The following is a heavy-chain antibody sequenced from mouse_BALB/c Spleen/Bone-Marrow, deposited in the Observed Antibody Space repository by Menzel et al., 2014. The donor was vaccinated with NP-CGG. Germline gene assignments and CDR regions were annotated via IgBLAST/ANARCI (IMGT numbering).Heavy chain of an antibody. CDR1: GFSLTGFG. D-gene: IGHD2-10*02. CDR3: AREKYGNYYAMGY. CDR2: IWGDGTT. V-gene: IGHV2-6-7*01. J-gene: IGHJ4*01. Sequence: VMLVESGPGLVAPSQSLSITCTVSGFSLTGFGINWIRQPPGKGLEWLGMIWGDGTTDYNSALKSRLSIKKDNSKSQVFLKMNSLQAGDTARYYCAREKYGNYYAMGYWGQGTSVTVSS.